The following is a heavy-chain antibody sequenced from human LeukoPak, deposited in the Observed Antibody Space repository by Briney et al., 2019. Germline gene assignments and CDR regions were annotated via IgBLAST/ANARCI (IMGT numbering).Heavy chain of an antibody. CDR2: IYYSGST. V-gene: IGHV4-39*01. J-gene: IGHJ4*02. CDR1: GGSISSSSYY. D-gene: IGHD3-10*01. Sequence: SETLSLTCTVSGGSISSSSYYWSWIRQPPGKGLEWIGSIYYSGSTYYNPSLKSRVTIPVDTSKNQFSLKLSSVTAADTAVYYCAESPRSGHLAFFDYWGQGTLVTVSS. CDR3: AESPRSGHLAFFDY.